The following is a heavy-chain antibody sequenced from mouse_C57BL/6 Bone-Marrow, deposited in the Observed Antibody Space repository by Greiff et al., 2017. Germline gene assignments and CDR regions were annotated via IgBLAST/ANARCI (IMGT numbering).Heavy chain of an antibody. CDR3: VRHRPYYYGSSGYFDV. J-gene: IGHJ1*03. D-gene: IGHD1-1*01. Sequence: GGGLVQPKGSLKLSCAASGFSFNTYAMNWVRQAPGKGLEWVARIRSKSNNYATYYADSVKDRFTISRDDSESMLYLQMNNLKTEDTAMYYCVRHRPYYYGSSGYFDVWGTGTTVTVSS. V-gene: IGHV10-1*01. CDR1: GFSFNTYA. CDR2: IRSKSNNYAT.